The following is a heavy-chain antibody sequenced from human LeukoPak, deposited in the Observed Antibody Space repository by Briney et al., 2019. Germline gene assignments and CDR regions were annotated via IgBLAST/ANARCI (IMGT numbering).Heavy chain of an antibody. D-gene: IGHD3-22*01. V-gene: IGHV4-38-2*02. CDR3: ARSGYDYQTLDY. J-gene: IGHJ4*02. CDR2: IYHSGST. CDR1: GYSFSSGYY. Sequence: PSETLSLTCTVSGYSFSSGYYWGWIRQPPGRGLEWIGSIYHSGSTYYNPSLKSRVTISVDTSKNQFSLKLSSVTAADTAVYYCARSGYDYQTLDYWGQGTLVTVSS.